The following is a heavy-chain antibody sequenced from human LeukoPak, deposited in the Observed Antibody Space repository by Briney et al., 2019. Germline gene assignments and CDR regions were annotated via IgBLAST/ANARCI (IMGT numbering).Heavy chain of an antibody. Sequence: GSLRLSCAASGFTFSSYAMNWIRQPPGKGLEWIGSIYYSGSTYYNPSLKSRVTISVDTSKNQFSLKLSSVTAADTAVYYCARGLWGFDPWGQGTLVTVSS. V-gene: IGHV4-38-2*01. CDR3: ARGLWGFDP. CDR2: IYYSGST. J-gene: IGHJ5*02. D-gene: IGHD2-21*01. CDR1: GFTFSSYA.